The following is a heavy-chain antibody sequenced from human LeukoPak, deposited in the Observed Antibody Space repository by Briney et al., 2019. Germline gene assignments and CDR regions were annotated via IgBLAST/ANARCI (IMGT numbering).Heavy chain of an antibody. CDR3: ARDNIVVVVAATSEDAFDI. Sequence: PGGSLRLSCAASGFTFSSYSMNWVRQAPGKGLEWVSSISSSSSYIYYADSVKGRFTISRDNAKNSLYLQMNSLRAKDTAVYYCARDNIVVVVAATSEDAFDIWGQGTMVTVSS. D-gene: IGHD2-15*01. V-gene: IGHV3-21*01. CDR2: ISSSSSYI. CDR1: GFTFSSYS. J-gene: IGHJ3*02.